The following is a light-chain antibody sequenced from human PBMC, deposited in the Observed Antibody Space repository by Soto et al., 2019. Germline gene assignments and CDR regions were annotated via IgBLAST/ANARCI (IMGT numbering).Light chain of an antibody. CDR3: QQFNSYLFT. J-gene: IGKJ3*01. CDR1: QGISSA. Sequence: AIQLTQSPSSLSASVGDRVTITCRASQGISSALAWYQQKPGKAPKLLIYDASSLESGVPSRFSGSGSGPDFTLTISSLQPEDFATYYCQQFNSYLFTFGPGTKVDIK. CDR2: DAS. V-gene: IGKV1-13*02.